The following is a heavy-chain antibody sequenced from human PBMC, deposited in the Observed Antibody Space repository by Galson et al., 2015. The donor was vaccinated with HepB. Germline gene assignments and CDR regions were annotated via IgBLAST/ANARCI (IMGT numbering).Heavy chain of an antibody. CDR2: INPSGGST. CDR3: AREWEGQWLVRYYGMDV. J-gene: IGHJ6*02. CDR1: GYTFTSYY. D-gene: IGHD6-19*01. V-gene: IGHV1-46*01. Sequence: SVKVSCKASGYTFTSYYMHWVRQAPGQGLEWMGIINPSGGSTSYAQKFQGRVTMTRDTSTSTVYMELSSLRSEDTAVYYCAREWEGQWLVRYYGMDVWGQGTTVTVSS.